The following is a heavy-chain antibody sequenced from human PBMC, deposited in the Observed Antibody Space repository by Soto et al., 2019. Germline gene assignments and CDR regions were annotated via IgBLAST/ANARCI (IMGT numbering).Heavy chain of an antibody. D-gene: IGHD2-2*01. CDR1: GFTFSSYA. CDR2: IGESGTPT. V-gene: IGHV3-23*01. J-gene: IGHJ6*02. Sequence: EVQLLESGGGLVQPGGSVRLSCAASGFTFSSYAMKWVRQALGKGLEWVSLIGESGTPTYYADSVKGRFTISRDNSGNTLFVEMYSLRAEDTAVYYCARYIPGVRYYGMDVWGQGTTVTVFS. CDR3: ARYIPGVRYYGMDV.